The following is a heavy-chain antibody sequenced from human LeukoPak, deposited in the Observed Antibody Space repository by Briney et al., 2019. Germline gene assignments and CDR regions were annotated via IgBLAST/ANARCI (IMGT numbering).Heavy chain of an antibody. J-gene: IGHJ6*03. CDR1: GYTFTSYG. V-gene: IGHV1-18*01. CDR3: ARNDDYSNYSDRFYYYYYYMDV. Sequence: ASVKVSCKASGYTFTSYGISWVRQAPGQGLEWMGWISAYNGNTNYAQKLQGRVTMTTDTSTSTAYMELRSLRSDDTAVYYCARNDDYSNYSDRFYYYYYYMDVWGKGTTVTVSS. D-gene: IGHD4-11*01. CDR2: ISAYNGNT.